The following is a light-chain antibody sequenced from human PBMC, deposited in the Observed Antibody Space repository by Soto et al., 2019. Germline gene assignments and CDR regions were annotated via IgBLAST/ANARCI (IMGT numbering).Light chain of an antibody. V-gene: IGLV2-14*01. Sequence: QSVLTQPPSVSAAPGQKVTISCTGTSSDVGGYNYVSWYQQHPGKAPKLMIYEVSNRPSGVSNRFYGSKSGNTASLTISGLQAEDEADYYCSSYTSSSTLEVFGTGTKVTVL. CDR1: SSDVGGYNY. CDR2: EVS. J-gene: IGLJ1*01. CDR3: SSYTSSSTLEV.